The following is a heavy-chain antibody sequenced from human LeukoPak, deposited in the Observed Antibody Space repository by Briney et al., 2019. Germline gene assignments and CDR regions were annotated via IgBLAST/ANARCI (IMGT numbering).Heavy chain of an antibody. CDR1: GGSFSGYY. D-gene: IGHD3-10*01. V-gene: IGHV4-34*01. CDR3: ARTTRLLWFGKYYYYYMDV. J-gene: IGHJ6*03. CDR2: INHSGST. Sequence: TSETLSLTCAVYGGSFSGYYWSWIRQPPGKGLEWIGEINHSGSTNCNPSLKSRVTISVDTSKNQFSLKLSSVTAADTAVYYCARTTRLLWFGKYYYYYMDVWGKGTTVTISS.